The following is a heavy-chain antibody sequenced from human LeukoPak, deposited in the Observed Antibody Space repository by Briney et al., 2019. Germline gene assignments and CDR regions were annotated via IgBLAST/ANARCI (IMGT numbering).Heavy chain of an antibody. CDR3: ARDAVEERYCSGGSCYREHYMDV. V-gene: IGHV1-18*01. J-gene: IGHJ6*03. CDR2: ISAYNGNT. Sequence: ASVKVSCKASGYTFTSYGISWVRQAPGQGLEWMGWISAYNGNTNYAQKLQGRVTMTTDTSTSTAYMELRSLRSDDTAVYYCARDAVEERYCSGGSCYREHYMDVWGKGTTVTVSS. D-gene: IGHD2-15*01. CDR1: GYTFTSYG.